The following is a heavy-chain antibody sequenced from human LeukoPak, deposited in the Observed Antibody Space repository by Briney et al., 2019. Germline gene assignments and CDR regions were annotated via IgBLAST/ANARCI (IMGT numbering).Heavy chain of an antibody. J-gene: IGHJ4*02. CDR1: GFTFDDYA. D-gene: IGHD6-19*01. Sequence: TGRSLRLSCAASGFTFDDYAMHWVRQAPGKGLEWVSGISWNSGSIGYADSVKGRFTISRDNAKNSPYLQMNSLRAEDMALYYCAKDVSSGWYVPSGYFDYWGQGTLVTVSS. CDR3: AKDVSSGWYVPSGYFDY. CDR2: ISWNSGSI. V-gene: IGHV3-9*03.